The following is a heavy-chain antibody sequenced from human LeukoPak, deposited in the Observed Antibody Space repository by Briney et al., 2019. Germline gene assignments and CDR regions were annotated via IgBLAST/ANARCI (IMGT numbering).Heavy chain of an antibody. V-gene: IGHV1-18*01. CDR2: ISAYNGNT. J-gene: IGHJ4*02. Sequence: ASVKVSCKASGYTFTSYGISWVRQAPGQGLEWMGWISAYNGNTNYAQKLQGRVTMTTDTSTSTAYMELRSLRSDDTAVYYCARGLRKTTVTTYFDYWGQGTLVTVSS. CDR3: ARGLRKTTVTTYFDY. D-gene: IGHD4-17*01. CDR1: GYTFTSYG.